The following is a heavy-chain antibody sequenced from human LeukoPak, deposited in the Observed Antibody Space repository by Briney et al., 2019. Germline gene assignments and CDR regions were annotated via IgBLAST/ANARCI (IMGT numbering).Heavy chain of an antibody. J-gene: IGHJ2*01. CDR2: IRDIGTS. D-gene: IGHD3-16*01. CDR1: GFTFSSYA. CDR3: AKSSVRGSSWSWYFDL. Sequence: GGSLRLSCAASGFTFSSYAITWVRQAPGKGLEWVSVIRDIGTSQYIDSVRGRFTISRDNSKNTMYLQMNSLRAEDTAVYYCAKSSVRGSSWSWYFDLWGRGTLVTVSP. V-gene: IGHV3-23*01.